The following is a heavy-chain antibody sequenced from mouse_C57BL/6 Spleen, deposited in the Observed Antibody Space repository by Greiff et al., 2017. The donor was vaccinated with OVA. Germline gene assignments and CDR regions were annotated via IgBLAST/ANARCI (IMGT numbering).Heavy chain of an antibody. CDR2: ISSGSSTI. Sequence: DVKLVESGGGLVKPGGSLKLSCAASGFTFSDYGMHWVRQAPEKGLEWVAYISSGSSTIYYADTVKGRFTISRDNAKNTLFLQMTSLRSEDTAMYYCARGSSPYFDYWGQGTTLTVSS. CDR3: ARGSSPYFDY. V-gene: IGHV5-17*01. J-gene: IGHJ2*01. CDR1: GFTFSDYG. D-gene: IGHD1-1*01.